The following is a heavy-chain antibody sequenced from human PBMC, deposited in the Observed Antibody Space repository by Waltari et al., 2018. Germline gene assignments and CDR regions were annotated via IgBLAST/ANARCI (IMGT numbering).Heavy chain of an antibody. CDR1: GRSVTDTSYF. CDR3: ARQGLYCRSSNCVGLDFSH. J-gene: IGHJ4*02. CDR2: IYYDGNT. D-gene: IGHD2-2*01. V-gene: IGHV4-39*01. Sequence: QESGPGLLKPSETLSLTCAVSGRSVTDTSYFWGWIRQAPGKGLEWLGNIYYDGNTNYNPSLKSRVSISVDTSQKQFSLKLTSVTATDTAVYYCARQGLYCRSSNCVGLDFSHWGQGTLVAVS.